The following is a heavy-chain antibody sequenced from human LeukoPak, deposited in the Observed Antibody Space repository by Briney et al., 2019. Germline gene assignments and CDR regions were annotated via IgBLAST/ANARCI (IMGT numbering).Heavy chain of an antibody. CDR2: IYYSGST. D-gene: IGHD1-26*01. J-gene: IGHJ4*02. CDR1: GYSISSGDYY. Sequence: SETLSLTCTVSGYSISSGDYYWSWIRQPPGKGLEWIGYIYYSGSTYYNPSLKSRVTISVDTSKNQFSLKLSSVTAADTAVYYCARETSGSYPDYWGQGTLVTVSS. CDR3: ARETSGSYPDY. V-gene: IGHV4-30-4*08.